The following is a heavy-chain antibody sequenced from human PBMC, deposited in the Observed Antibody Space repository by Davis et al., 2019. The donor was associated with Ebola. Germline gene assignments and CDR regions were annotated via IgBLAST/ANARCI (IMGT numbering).Heavy chain of an antibody. CDR2: IWYDGSNK. V-gene: IGHV3-33*01. CDR3: ARDHDLYSSSWYWFDP. Sequence: PGGSLRLSCAASGFTFSSYGMHWVRQAPGKGLEWVAVIWYDGSNKYYADSVKGRFTISRDNSKNTLYLQMNSLRAEDTAVYYCARDHDLYSSSWYWFDPWGQGTLVTVSS. CDR1: GFTFSSYG. D-gene: IGHD6-13*01. J-gene: IGHJ5*02.